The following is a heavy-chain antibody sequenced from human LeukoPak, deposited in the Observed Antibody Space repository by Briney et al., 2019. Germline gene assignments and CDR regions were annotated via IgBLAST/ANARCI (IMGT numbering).Heavy chain of an antibody. CDR1: GFTFSSYA. CDR2: ISGSEGGSGGST. V-gene: IGHV3-23*01. J-gene: IGHJ4*02. CDR3: AKVDCGSPCCRRIDY. Sequence: GGSLRLSCAASGFTFSSYAMTWVRQAPGKGLEWVSTISGSEGGSGGSTFYADSVKGRFTISRDNSKNTLYLQMNSLRADDTAVYYCAKVDCGSPCCRRIDYWGQGTLVTVSS. D-gene: IGHD2-2*01.